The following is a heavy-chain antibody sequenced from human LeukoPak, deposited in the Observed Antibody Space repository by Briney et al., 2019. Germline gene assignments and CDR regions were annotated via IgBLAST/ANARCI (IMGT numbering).Heavy chain of an antibody. D-gene: IGHD3-16*01. CDR1: GGSISNPNKY. CDR2: ISYSGNT. V-gene: IGHV4-39*01. J-gene: IGHJ6*03. CDR3: ARLSYYDYDYHYYYYMDL. Sequence: SETLSLTCSVSGGSISNPNKYWGWIRQPPGKGLEGIGGISYSGNTYYNPSLKTPVTISVDTSENQFSLRLSSVTAADTAVYYCARLSYYDYDYHYYYYMDLWGKGTTVTVSS.